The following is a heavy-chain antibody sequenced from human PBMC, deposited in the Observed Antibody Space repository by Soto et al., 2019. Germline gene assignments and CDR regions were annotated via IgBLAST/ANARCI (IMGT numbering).Heavy chain of an antibody. V-gene: IGHV3-30*18. CDR2: ISYDGFIK. CDR3: AKDLKASGGHSGTLNYYYGMDV. J-gene: IGHJ6*02. CDR1: GFSFSTHG. Sequence: QVQLVESGGGVVQPGRSLRLSCASSGFSFSTHGMQWVRQAPGKGLEWVASISYDGFIKYSADDVKGRFTISRDNSKNTLFLQMDRLRAEDSAVYYCAKDLKASGGHSGTLNYYYGMDVWGQGTTVIVSS. D-gene: IGHD3-10*01.